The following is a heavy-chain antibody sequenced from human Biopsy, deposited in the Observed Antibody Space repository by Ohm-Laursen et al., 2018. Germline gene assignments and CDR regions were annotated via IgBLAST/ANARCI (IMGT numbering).Heavy chain of an antibody. CDR2: INPIGSTT. V-gene: IGHV1-46*01. Sequence: ASVKVSCKASGYSFTSYYMHWVRQAPGQGLEWMGMINPIGSTTSYPQIFQGRVTMTRDTSKSTVYMELSSLRSADTAVYFCARNTGWYGDLYYFDYWGQGTLATVSS. J-gene: IGHJ4*02. D-gene: IGHD6-19*01. CDR1: GYSFTSYY. CDR3: ARNTGWYGDLYYFDY.